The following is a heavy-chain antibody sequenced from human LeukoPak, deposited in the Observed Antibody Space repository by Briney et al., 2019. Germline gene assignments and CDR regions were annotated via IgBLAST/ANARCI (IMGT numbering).Heavy chain of an antibody. CDR1: GFTFDDYA. D-gene: IGHD5-18*01. J-gene: IGHJ4*02. CDR3: ARKYTYGLD. Sequence: PGWSLRLSCAASGFTFDDYAMHWVRQAPGKGLEWVSGISWNSGTIGYADSVKGRFTISRDSSKNTLYLQMNSLRAEDTAVYYCARKYTYGLDWGQGTLVTVSS. V-gene: IGHV3-9*01. CDR2: ISWNSGTI.